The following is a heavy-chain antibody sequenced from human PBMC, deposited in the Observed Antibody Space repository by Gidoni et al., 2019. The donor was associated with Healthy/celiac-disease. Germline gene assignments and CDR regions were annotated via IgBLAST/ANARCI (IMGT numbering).Heavy chain of an antibody. Sequence: QVQLVQSGAEVKKPGSSVKVSCKASGGTFSSYAISWVRQAPGQGLEWMGGIIPIFGTANYAQKFQGRVTITADESTSTAYMELSSLRSEDTAVYYCARDPQKVAAAVVGNDAFDIWGQGTMVTVSS. V-gene: IGHV1-69*01. CDR1: GGTFSSYA. CDR2: IIPIFGTA. CDR3: ARDPQKVAAAVVGNDAFDI. D-gene: IGHD6-13*01. J-gene: IGHJ3*02.